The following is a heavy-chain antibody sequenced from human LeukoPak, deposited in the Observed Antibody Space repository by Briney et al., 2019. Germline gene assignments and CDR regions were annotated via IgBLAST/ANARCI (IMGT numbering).Heavy chain of an antibody. Sequence: SQTLSLTCTVSGGSISSGGYYWSWIRQHPGQGLEWIGYIYYSGSTYYNPSLKSRVTISVDTSKNQFSLKLSSVTAADTAVYYCARVALSYGDYGAFDIWGQGTMVTVSS. CDR1: GGSISSGGYY. D-gene: IGHD4-17*01. V-gene: IGHV4-31*03. CDR2: IYYSGST. J-gene: IGHJ3*02. CDR3: ARVALSYGDYGAFDI.